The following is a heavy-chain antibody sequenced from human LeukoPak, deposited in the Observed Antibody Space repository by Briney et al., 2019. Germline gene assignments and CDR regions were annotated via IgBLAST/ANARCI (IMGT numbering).Heavy chain of an antibody. V-gene: IGHV3-33*01. D-gene: IGHD6-13*01. Sequence: GGALRLSCAASGFTFSSYGMHWVRQAPGKGLEWVAVIWYDGSNKYYADSVKGRFTISRDNSKNTLYLQMNSLRAEDTAVYYCARVEGLYSSSWPFDYWGQGTLVTVSS. CDR1: GFTFSSYG. CDR3: ARVEGLYSSSWPFDY. CDR2: IWYDGSNK. J-gene: IGHJ4*02.